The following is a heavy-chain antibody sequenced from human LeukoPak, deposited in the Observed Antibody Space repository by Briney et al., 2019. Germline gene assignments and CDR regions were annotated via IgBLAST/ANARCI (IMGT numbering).Heavy chain of an antibody. CDR1: GFTFDDYG. Sequence: RPGGSLRLSCAASGFTFDDYGMSWVRQAPGKGLEWVSGINWNGGSTGYADSVKGRFTISRDNAKNSLYLQMNSLRAEDTALYYCAREDYQVAITETSGAFDIWGQGTMVTVSS. D-gene: IGHD1-14*01. V-gene: IGHV3-20*04. J-gene: IGHJ3*02. CDR3: AREDYQVAITETSGAFDI. CDR2: INWNGGST.